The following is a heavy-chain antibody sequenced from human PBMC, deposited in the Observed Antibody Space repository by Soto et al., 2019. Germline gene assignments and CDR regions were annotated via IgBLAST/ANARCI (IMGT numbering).Heavy chain of an antibody. J-gene: IGHJ5*02. CDR1: GDSISRGGYY. D-gene: IGHD2-21*01. V-gene: IGHV4-31*03. CDR2: IYHSGST. Sequence: QVQLQESGPGLVKPSQTLSLTCTVSGDSISRGGYYWNWIRQHPSKGLEWIGYIYHSGSTNYNPSLKSRVTISVDTSKNQLSLELSNVTAADTAVYYCARDGAGAYGLGWFDPWGQGILVTVSS. CDR3: ARDGAGAYGLGWFDP.